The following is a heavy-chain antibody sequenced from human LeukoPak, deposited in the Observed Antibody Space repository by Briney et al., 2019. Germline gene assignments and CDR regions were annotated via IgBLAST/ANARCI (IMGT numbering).Heavy chain of an antibody. D-gene: IGHD3-10*01. CDR1: GFTFDDYA. J-gene: IGHJ3*02. CDR2: ISWNSGSI. Sequence: GRSLRLSCAASGFTFDDYAMHWVRQAPGKGLEWVSGISWNSGSIGYADSVKGRFTISRDNARNSLYLQMNSLRAEDTALYYCAKDSAAYYYAPDAFDIWGQGTMVTVSS. CDR3: AKDSAAYYYAPDAFDI. V-gene: IGHV3-9*01.